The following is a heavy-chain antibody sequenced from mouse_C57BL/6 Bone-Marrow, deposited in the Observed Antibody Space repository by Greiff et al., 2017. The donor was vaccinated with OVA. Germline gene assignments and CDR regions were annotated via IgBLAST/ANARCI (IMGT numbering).Heavy chain of an antibody. CDR1: GFTFSSYA. J-gene: IGHJ4*01. Sequence: EVMLVESGGCLVKPGGSLTLSCAASGFTFSSYAMSWVRQTPEKRLEWVATISDGGSYTYYPDNVKGRFTISRDNAKNNLYLQMSHLKSEDTAMYYCARRWLLRGYAIDYWGQGTSVTVSS. D-gene: IGHD2-3*01. CDR3: ARRWLLRGYAIDY. V-gene: IGHV5-4*03. CDR2: ISDGGSYT.